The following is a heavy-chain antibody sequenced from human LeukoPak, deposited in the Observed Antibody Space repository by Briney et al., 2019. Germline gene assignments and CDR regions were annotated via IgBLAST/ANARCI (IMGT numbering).Heavy chain of an antibody. CDR3: AKEDSSGWYLGYAFDI. Sequence: PGGSLRLSCAASGFTFSSYGMHWVRQAPGKGLEWLAVIWYDGSNKYYADSVKGRFTISRDNSKNTLYLQMNSLRAEDTAVYYCAKEDSSGWYLGYAFDIWGQGTMVTVSS. CDR1: GFTFSSYG. J-gene: IGHJ3*02. CDR2: IWYDGSNK. D-gene: IGHD6-19*01. V-gene: IGHV3-33*06.